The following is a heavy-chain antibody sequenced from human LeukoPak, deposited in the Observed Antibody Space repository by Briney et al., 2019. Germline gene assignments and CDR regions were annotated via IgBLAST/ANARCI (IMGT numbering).Heavy chain of an antibody. CDR2: IKQDGSEK. CDR1: GFTFRNYW. CDR3: VRGGPSTWF. D-gene: IGHD3-22*01. Sequence: GGSLRLSCAASGFTFRNYWMSWVRQAPGRGLEWVANIKQDGSEKYYVDSVKGRFPISRDNAKNMLFLQMNSLRGEDTAVYHCVRGGPSTWFWGQGTLVTVSS. J-gene: IGHJ4*02. V-gene: IGHV3-7*01.